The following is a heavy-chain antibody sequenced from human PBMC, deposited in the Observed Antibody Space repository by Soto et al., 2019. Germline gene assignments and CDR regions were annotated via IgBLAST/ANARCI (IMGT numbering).Heavy chain of an antibody. J-gene: IGHJ4*02. CDR3: AKDPLIVVVPAAISGFDY. Sequence: EVQLLESGGGLVQPVGSLRLSCAASGFTFSSYAMSWVRQAPGKGLEWVSAISGSGGSTYYADSMKGRFTISRDNSKNTLYLQMNSLRAEDTAVYYCAKDPLIVVVPAAISGFDYWGQGTLVTVSS. D-gene: IGHD2-2*01. CDR1: GFTFSSYA. V-gene: IGHV3-23*01. CDR2: ISGSGGST.